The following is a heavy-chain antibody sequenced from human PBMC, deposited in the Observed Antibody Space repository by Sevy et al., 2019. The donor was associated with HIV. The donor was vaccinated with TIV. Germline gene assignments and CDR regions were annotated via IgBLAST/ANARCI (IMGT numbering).Heavy chain of an antibody. CDR3: ARHKIKAYYYDSSGYYYEG. CDR2: IYYSGST. D-gene: IGHD3-22*01. Sequence: SETLSLTCTVSGGSISSSSYYWGWIRQPPGKGLEWIGSIYYSGSTYYNPSLKSRVTISVDTSMNQFSLKLSSVTAADTAVYYCARHKIKAYYYDSSGYYYEGWGQGTLVTVSS. V-gene: IGHV4-39*01. J-gene: IGHJ4*02. CDR1: GGSISSSSYY.